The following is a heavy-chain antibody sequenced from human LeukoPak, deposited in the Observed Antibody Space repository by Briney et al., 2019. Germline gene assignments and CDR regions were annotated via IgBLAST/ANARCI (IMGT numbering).Heavy chain of an antibody. D-gene: IGHD3-10*01. J-gene: IGHJ4*02. CDR2: INHSGST. CDR3: ARGHTRITMIRGSRSAYYFDY. Sequence: SETLSLTCAVYGGSFSDYSWSWIRQPPGKGLEWIGEINHSGSTNYNPSLKSRVTISLDTSKNQFSLKVRSVTAADTAVYYCARGHTRITMIRGSRSAYYFDYWGQGTLVTVSS. CDR1: GGSFSDYS. V-gene: IGHV4-34*01.